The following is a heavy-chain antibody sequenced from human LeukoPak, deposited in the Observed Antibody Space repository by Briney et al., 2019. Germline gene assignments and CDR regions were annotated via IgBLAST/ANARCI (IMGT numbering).Heavy chain of an antibody. CDR2: IYYSGST. D-gene: IGHD5-12*01. V-gene: IGHV4-30-4*08. Sequence: ASETLSLTCTVSGGSINSGDYYWSWIRQPPGKGLEWIGYIYYSGSTYYNPSLKSRVTISVDTSKNQFSLKLSSVTAADTAVYYCARVTYSGYGYFDYWGQGTLVTVSS. CDR3: ARVTYSGYGYFDY. J-gene: IGHJ4*02. CDR1: GGSINSGDYY.